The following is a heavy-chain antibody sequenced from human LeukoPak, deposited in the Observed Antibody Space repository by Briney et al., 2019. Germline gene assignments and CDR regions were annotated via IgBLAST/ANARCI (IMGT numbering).Heavy chain of an antibody. J-gene: IGHJ6*03. Sequence: SETLSLTCTVSGGSISSYYWSWIRQPPGKGLEWIGYIYYSGSTNYNPSLKSRVTISVDTSKNQFSLKLRSVTAADTAVYYCARETSQKGAHYMDVWGKGTTVTISS. CDR2: IYYSGST. CDR1: GGSISSYY. CDR3: ARETSQKGAHYMDV. V-gene: IGHV4-59*01. D-gene: IGHD3-16*01.